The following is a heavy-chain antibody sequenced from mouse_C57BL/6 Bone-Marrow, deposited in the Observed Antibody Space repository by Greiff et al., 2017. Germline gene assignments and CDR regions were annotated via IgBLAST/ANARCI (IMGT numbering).Heavy chain of an antibody. CDR3: ARRYYGSSFYYAMDY. D-gene: IGHD1-1*01. V-gene: IGHV5-6*02. CDR1: GFTFSSYG. Sequence: EVMLVESGGDLVKPGGSLKLSCAASGFTFSSYGMSWVRQTPDKRLEWVATISSGGSYTYYPDSVKGRFTISRDNAKNTLYLQMSSLKSEDTAMYYCARRYYGSSFYYAMDYWGQGTSVTVSS. J-gene: IGHJ4*01. CDR2: ISSGGSYT.